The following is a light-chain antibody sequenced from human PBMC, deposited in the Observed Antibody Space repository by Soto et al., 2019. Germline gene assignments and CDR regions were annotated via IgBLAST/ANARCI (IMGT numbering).Light chain of an antibody. CDR1: SSDVGAYNY. V-gene: IGLV2-14*01. J-gene: IGLJ1*01. Sequence: QSVLTQLGSESGSPGQSITISCTGTSSDVGAYNYVSWYQQHPGKAPKLMISEVSNRPSGVSDRFSGSKSGNTAFLTISGLQAEDDADYYCSSYTGSSTYVFGTGTKV. CDR2: EVS. CDR3: SSYTGSSTYV.